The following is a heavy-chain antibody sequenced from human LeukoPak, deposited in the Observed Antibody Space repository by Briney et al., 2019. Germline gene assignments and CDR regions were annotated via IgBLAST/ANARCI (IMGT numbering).Heavy chain of an antibody. J-gene: IGHJ6*03. CDR2: IDTSGTT. Sequence: SETLSLTCTVFATSVSFYYWSWIRQPPGKGLEWIGNIDTSGTTNYNPSLKSRVSISVDTSKNQFSLRLSSVTAADTAVYYCARHGPKYYGSRGDHYYYYYMDVWGKGTPVTVSS. CDR1: ATSVSFYY. V-gene: IGHV4-4*09. CDR3: ARHGPKYYGSRGDHYYYYYMDV. D-gene: IGHD3-22*01.